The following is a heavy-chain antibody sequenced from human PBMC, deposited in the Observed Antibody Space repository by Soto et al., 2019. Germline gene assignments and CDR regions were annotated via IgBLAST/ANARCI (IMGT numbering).Heavy chain of an antibody. V-gene: IGHV1-8*01. CDR1: GYTFRDFD. Sequence: SGAEVKRPGASVKVSCKASGYTFRDFDINWLRQASGQGPEWMGWMNAKSGDTFFAQRFQGKFNMTWDTSLSTAYMEVGSLTSDDTAMYYCARGNPFNYAGFDVWGQGTTVAVSS. CDR3: ARGNPFNYAGFDV. J-gene: IGHJ6*02. CDR2: MNAKSGDT. D-gene: IGHD3-16*01.